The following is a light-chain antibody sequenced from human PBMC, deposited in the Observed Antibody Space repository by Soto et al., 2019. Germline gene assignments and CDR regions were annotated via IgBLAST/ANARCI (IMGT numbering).Light chain of an antibody. CDR2: GAS. J-gene: IGKJ4*01. V-gene: IGKV3-20*01. CDR3: QQYDSSPLT. CDR1: QSVSSSY. Sequence: EIVLTQSPGTLSLSPGERATLSCRASQSVSSSYLAWYQQKPGQAPRLLIYGASSRGTGIPDRFSGSGSGTDFTLTISRLEPEDFAVSYCQQYDSSPLTFGGGTTVEIK.